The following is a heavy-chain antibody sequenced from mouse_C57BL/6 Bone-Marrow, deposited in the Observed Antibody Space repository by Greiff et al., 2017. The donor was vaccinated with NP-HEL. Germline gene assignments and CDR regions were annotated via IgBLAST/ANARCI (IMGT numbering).Heavy chain of an antibody. J-gene: IGHJ3*01. Sequence: EVQGVESGGGLVQPGGSMKLSCVASGFTFSNYWMNWVRQSPEKGLEWVAQIRLKSDNYATNYAESVKGRFTISRDDSKSSVYLQMNNLRAEDTGIYYCTSRAYWGQGTLVTVSA. V-gene: IGHV6-3*01. CDR1: GFTFSNYW. CDR3: TSRAY. CDR2: IRLKSDNYAT.